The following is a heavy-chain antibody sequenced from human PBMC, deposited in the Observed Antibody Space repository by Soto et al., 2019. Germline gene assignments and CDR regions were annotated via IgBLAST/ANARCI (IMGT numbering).Heavy chain of an antibody. J-gene: IGHJ4*02. Sequence: GGSLRLSCAASGFTFSSYSMNWVRQAPGKGLEWVSSISSSSSYIYYADSVKGRFTISRDNAKNSLYLRMNSLRAEDTAVYYCARDGLYYSDSSGYYRFDYWGQGTLVTVSS. D-gene: IGHD3-22*01. CDR3: ARDGLYYSDSSGYYRFDY. CDR2: ISSSSSYI. V-gene: IGHV3-21*01. CDR1: GFTFSSYS.